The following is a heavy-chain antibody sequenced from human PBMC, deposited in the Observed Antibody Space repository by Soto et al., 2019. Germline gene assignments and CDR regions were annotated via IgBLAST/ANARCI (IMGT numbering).Heavy chain of an antibody. J-gene: IGHJ5*02. CDR3: ARGLGELSLLNYSQPNWFDP. CDR2: IIPIFGTA. D-gene: IGHD3-16*02. V-gene: IGHV1-69*01. CDR1: GGTFSSYA. Sequence: QVQLVQSGAEVKKPGSSVKVSCKASGGTFSSYAISWVRQAPGQGLEWMGGIIPIFGTANYAQKFKGRVTITADESKSTAYMELSSLRSEDTAVYYCARGLGELSLLNYSQPNWFDPWGQGTLVTVS.